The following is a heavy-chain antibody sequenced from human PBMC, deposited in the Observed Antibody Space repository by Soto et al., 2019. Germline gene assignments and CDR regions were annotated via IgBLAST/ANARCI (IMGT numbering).Heavy chain of an antibody. CDR1: GGTFSSYA. CDR3: ARDHCSGGSCYSNGMDV. V-gene: IGHV1-69*01. Sequence: QVQLVQSGAEVKKPGSSVKVSCKASGGTFSSYAISWVRQAPGQGLEWMGGIIPIFGTANYAQKLQGRVTITADESTSTAYMELSSLRSEDTAVYYCARDHCSGGSCYSNGMDVWGKGTTVPVSS. CDR2: IIPIFGTA. J-gene: IGHJ6*04. D-gene: IGHD2-15*01.